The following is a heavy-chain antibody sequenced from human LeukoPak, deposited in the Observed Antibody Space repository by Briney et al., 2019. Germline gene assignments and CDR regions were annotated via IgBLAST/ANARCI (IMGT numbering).Heavy chain of an antibody. Sequence: GRSLTLSCAASGFTFSSYAIHWVRQAPGKGLEWVALISSDGGTKYYADSVKGRITISRDNSKNTVYLQMNRLRSEDTAFYFCARPFSRGWYYPYFDQWGQGTLVTVSS. CDR2: ISSDGGTK. V-gene: IGHV3-30*04. CDR3: ARPFSRGWYYPYFDQ. D-gene: IGHD6-19*01. CDR1: GFTFSSYA. J-gene: IGHJ4*02.